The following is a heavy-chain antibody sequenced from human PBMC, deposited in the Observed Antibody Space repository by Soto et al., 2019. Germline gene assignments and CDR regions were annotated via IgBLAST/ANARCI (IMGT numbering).Heavy chain of an antibody. Sequence: SETLSLTCTVSGDSISSYYWSWFRQPPGKGLEWIGYIYHGGSTNYNPSLESRVTISVDTSKNQFSLKLSSVTAADTAVYYCAREIVATTLNWFDPWGQGTLVTVSS. CDR3: AREIVATTLNWFDP. V-gene: IGHV4-4*08. D-gene: IGHD5-12*01. J-gene: IGHJ5*02. CDR1: GDSISSYY. CDR2: IYHGGST.